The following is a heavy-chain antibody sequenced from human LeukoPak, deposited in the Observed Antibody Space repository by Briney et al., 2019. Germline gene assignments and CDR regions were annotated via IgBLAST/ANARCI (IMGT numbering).Heavy chain of an antibody. CDR3: AKGGHYDSSGYLNDH. CDR2: ITGSGGTT. J-gene: IGHJ4*02. D-gene: IGHD3-22*01. CDR1: GFTFSDYA. Sequence: PGGSLRLSCAASGFTFSDYAMSWVRQAPWKGLEWVSAITGSGGTTYYADSVKGRFTISRDNSKNTLYLQMNSLRAEDTAVYYCAKGGHYDSSGYLNDHWGQGTLVTVSS. V-gene: IGHV3-23*01.